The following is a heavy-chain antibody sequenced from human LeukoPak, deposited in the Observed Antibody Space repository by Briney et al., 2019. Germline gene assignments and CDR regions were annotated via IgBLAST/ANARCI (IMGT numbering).Heavy chain of an antibody. CDR2: ISYDGNNK. V-gene: IGHV3-30*03. D-gene: IGHD3-22*01. Sequence: GGSLRLSCAASGFTFSSYAMHWVRQAPGKGLEWVAVISYDGNNKYYADSVKGRLTIPRDNSKNTLYLQMNSLRDEDTAVYYCASRTFYGSSGFCLDNWGQGTLVTVSS. CDR3: ASRTFYGSSGFCLDN. CDR1: GFTFSSYA. J-gene: IGHJ4*02.